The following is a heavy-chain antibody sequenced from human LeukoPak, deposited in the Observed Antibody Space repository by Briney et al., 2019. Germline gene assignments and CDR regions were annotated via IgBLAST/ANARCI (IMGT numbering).Heavy chain of an antibody. CDR2: ISAYNGNS. V-gene: IGHV1-18*01. J-gene: IGHJ5*02. CDR3: ARDLRFSGFYDSSGPIRDWFDP. CDR1: GYTFTSYG. Sequence: ASMKVSCKASGYTFTSYGISWVRQAPGQGLEWMRWISAYNGNSNYAQKLQGRVTMTTDTSTSTAYMELRSLRSDDTAVYYCARDLRFSGFYDSSGPIRDWFDPWGQGTLVTVSS. D-gene: IGHD3-22*01.